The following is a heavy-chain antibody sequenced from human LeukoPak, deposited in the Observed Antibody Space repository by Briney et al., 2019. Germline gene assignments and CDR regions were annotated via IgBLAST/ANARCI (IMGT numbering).Heavy chain of an antibody. J-gene: IGHJ5*02. D-gene: IGHD2-15*01. CDR2: ISSSGSTI. CDR1: GFTFSSYG. V-gene: IGHV3-48*03. CDR3: ARIPLCSGGSCYSVWFDP. Sequence: TGGSLRLSCVVSGFTFSSYGMNWVRQAPGKGLEWVSYISSSGSTIYYADSVKGRFTISRDNAKNSLYLQMNSLRAEDTAVYYCARIPLCSGGSCYSVWFDPWGQGTLVTVSS.